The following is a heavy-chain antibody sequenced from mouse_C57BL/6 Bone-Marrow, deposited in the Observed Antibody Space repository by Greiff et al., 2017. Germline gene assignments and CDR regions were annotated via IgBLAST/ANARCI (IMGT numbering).Heavy chain of an antibody. D-gene: IGHD1-1*01. CDR2: IYPGDGDT. J-gene: IGHJ3*01. V-gene: IGHV1-82*01. Sequence: VKLQESGPELVKPGASVKISCKASGYPFSSSWMNWVKQRPGKGLEWIGRIYPGDGDTNYNGKFKGKATLTAAKSSSTAYMQLSSLTSEDSAVYFCARDYYGSSRFAYWGRGTLVTVSA. CDR1: GYPFSSSW. CDR3: ARDYYGSSRFAY.